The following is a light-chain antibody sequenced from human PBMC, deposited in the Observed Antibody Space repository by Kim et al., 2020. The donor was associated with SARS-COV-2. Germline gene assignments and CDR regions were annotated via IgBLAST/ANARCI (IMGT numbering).Light chain of an antibody. Sequence: DIQMTQSPSTLSASVGDRITVTCRASQSSSRWLAWFQQKPGKAPKLLIYDASNLQSGVPSRFSGSGSGTEFTLSITNLQPDDSATYYCQQYKSYSLTFGGGTKVDIK. CDR2: DAS. CDR3: QQYKSYSLT. V-gene: IGKV1-5*01. CDR1: QSSSRW. J-gene: IGKJ4*01.